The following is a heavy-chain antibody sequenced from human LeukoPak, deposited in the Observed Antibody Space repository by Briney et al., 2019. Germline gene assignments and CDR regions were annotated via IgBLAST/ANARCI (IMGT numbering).Heavy chain of an antibody. CDR1: GFTFDDYA. D-gene: IGHD6-19*01. CDR3: AREHSSGWYAADY. V-gene: IGHV3-9*01. CDR2: ISWNSGRI. J-gene: IGHJ4*02. Sequence: GGSLRLSCAASGFTFDDYAMHWVRQAPGKGLEWVSGISWNSGRIGYADSVKGRFTISRDNAKNSLYLQMNSLRAEDTAVYYCAREHSSGWYAADYWGQGTLVTVSS.